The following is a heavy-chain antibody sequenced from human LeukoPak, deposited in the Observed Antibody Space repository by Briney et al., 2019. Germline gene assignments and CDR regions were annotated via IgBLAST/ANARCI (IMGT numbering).Heavy chain of an antibody. CDR2: IDSDGSGT. J-gene: IGHJ4*02. D-gene: IGHD1/OR15-1a*01. CDR3: STVEHF. Sequence: PGGSLRLSCSASGLTLSGYWMHWVRQIPGKGLVWVSRIDSDGSGTSYADSVKGRFTISRDDVKNMLYLQMNSLRVEDTGLYNCSTVEHFWGQGTLVTVSS. V-gene: IGHV3-74*01. CDR1: GLTLSGYW.